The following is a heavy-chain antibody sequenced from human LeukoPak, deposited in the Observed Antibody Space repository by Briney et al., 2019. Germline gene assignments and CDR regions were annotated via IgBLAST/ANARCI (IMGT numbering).Heavy chain of an antibody. CDR3: ARDSTYYYDSSGYPPDY. CDR1: GFTFSSYS. Sequence: GGSLRLSCAASGFTFSSYSMNWVRQAPGKGLEWVSSISGSSSYIYYADSVKGRFTISRDNAKNSLYLQMNSLRAEDTAVYYCARDSTYYYDSSGYPPDYWGQGTLVTVSS. V-gene: IGHV3-21*01. J-gene: IGHJ4*02. CDR2: ISGSSSYI. D-gene: IGHD3-22*01.